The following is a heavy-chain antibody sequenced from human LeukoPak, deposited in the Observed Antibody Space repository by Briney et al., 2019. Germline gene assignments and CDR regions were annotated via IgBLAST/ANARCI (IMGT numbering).Heavy chain of an antibody. J-gene: IGHJ4*02. CDR3: ARSLGSSGYQDY. D-gene: IGHD3-22*01. Sequence: GGSLRLSCAASGFTFSSYAMNWVRQAPGKGLEWVSSISSTSSYIYYADSVKGRFTISRDNAKNSLYLQMNSLRAEDTAVYYCARSLGSSGYQDYWGQGTLVTVSS. V-gene: IGHV3-21*01. CDR2: ISSTSSYI. CDR1: GFTFSSYA.